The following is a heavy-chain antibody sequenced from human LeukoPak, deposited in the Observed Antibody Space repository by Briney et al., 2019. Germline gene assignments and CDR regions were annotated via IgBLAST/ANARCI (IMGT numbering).Heavy chain of an antibody. CDR1: GGSVSRSPYY. V-gene: IGHV4-39*07. CDR2: IYYSGST. D-gene: IGHD3-3*01. Sequence: TSETLSLTCTVSGGSVSRSPYYWGWIRQPPGKGLEWIGNIYYSGSTYYNPSLKSRVTISVDTSKTQFSLKVTSVTAADTAVYYCAKAPPKERDVWSGYYNYMDVWGKGTTVTVSS. J-gene: IGHJ6*03. CDR3: AKAPPKERDVWSGYYNYMDV.